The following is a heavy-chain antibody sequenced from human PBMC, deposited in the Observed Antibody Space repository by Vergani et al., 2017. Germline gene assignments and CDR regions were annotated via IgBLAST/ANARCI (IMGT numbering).Heavy chain of an antibody. CDR2: ISWNSGSI. CDR1: GFTFDDYA. J-gene: IGHJ4*02. D-gene: IGHD2-15*01. CDR3: AKDRRDIVVVVAATPVEYFDY. V-gene: IGHV3-9*01. Sequence: EVQLVESGGGLVQPGRSLRLSCAASGFTFDDYAMHWVRQAPGKGLEWVSGISWNSGSIGYADSVKGRFTISRDNAKNSLYLQMNSLRAEDTALYYCAKDRRDIVVVVAATPVEYFDYWGQGTLVTVSS.